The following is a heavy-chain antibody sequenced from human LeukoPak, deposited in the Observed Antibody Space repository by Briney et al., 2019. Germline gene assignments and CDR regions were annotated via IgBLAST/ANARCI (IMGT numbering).Heavy chain of an antibody. V-gene: IGHV4-61*08. D-gene: IGHD6-25*01. Sequence: PSETLSLTCAVSGGSISSGGYSWSWIRQPPGKGLEWIGYIYYSGSTNYNPSLKSRVTISVDTSKNQFSLKLSSVTAADTAVYYCARVPSRRYFDYWGQGTLVTVSS. CDR1: GGSISSGGYS. J-gene: IGHJ4*02. CDR2: IYYSGST. CDR3: ARVPSRRYFDY.